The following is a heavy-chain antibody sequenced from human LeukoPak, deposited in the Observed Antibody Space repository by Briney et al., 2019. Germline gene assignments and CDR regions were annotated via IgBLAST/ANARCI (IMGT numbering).Heavy chain of an antibody. V-gene: IGHV3-9*01. D-gene: IGHD5-24*01. J-gene: IGHJ4*02. CDR2: ISWNSGSI. CDR1: GFTFDDYA. CDR3: AKDTVAEMATITTFFDY. Sequence: GGSLRLSCAASGFTFDDYAMHWVRQAPGKGLEWVSGISWNSGSIGYADSVKGRFTISRDNAKNSLYLQMNSLRAEDTALYYCAKDTVAEMATITTFFDYWGQGTLVTVSS.